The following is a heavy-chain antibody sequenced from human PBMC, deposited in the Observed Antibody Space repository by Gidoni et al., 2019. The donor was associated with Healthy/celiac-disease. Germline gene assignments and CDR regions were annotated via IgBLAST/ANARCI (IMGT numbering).Heavy chain of an antibody. D-gene: IGHD2-15*01. CDR2: ISSSSSYT. CDR3: ARDQYCSGGSCVSGMDV. J-gene: IGHJ6*02. CDR1: GFTFSDYY. Sequence: QVQLVESGGGLVKPGGSLRLSCAASGFTFSDYYMSWIRQAPGKGLEWVSYISSSSSYTNYADSVKGRFTISRDNAKNSLYLQMNSLRAEDTAVYYCARDQYCSGGSCVSGMDVWGQGTTVTVSS. V-gene: IGHV3-11*06.